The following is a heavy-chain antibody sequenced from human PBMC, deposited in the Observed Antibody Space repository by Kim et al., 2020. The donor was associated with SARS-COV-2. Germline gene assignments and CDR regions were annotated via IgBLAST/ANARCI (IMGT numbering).Heavy chain of an antibody. CDR2: IDKSDGTT. V-gene: IGHV3-23*05. CDR1: GFMFSAYA. CDR3: ATSSGMPLAGPREH. Sequence: GGSLRVSCTASGFMFSAYAMTWVRQAPGKGLEWVSTIDKSDGTTYYADSVKGRFTISRDNSKDSLYLRMDSLKFEDTAVYYCATSSGMPLAGPREHWG. J-gene: IGHJ1*01. D-gene: IGHD3-10*01.